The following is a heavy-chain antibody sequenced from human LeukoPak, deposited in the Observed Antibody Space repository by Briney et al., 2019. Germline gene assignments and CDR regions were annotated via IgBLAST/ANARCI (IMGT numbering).Heavy chain of an antibody. CDR2: TNPNRGGT. V-gene: IGHV1-2*02. D-gene: IGHD4-17*01. CDR3: CGGGTVTN. Sequence: GASVKVSCKASGYTFTGYYMHWVRQAPGQGLEWMGWTNPNRGGTNYAQKFQGRVTMTRDTSISTAYMELSRLRSDDTAVYYCCGGGTVTNWGQGTLVTVSS. CDR1: GYTFTGYY. J-gene: IGHJ4*02.